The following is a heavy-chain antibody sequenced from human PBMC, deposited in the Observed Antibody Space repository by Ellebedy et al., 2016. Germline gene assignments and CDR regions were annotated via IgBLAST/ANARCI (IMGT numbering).Heavy chain of an antibody. J-gene: IGHJ6*03. CDR2: ISAYNGNT. CDR1: GYTFTNYG. D-gene: IGHD1-20*01. CDR3: ARQVLGITGNPDYMDV. Sequence: ASVKVSCXASGYTFTNYGISWVRQAPGQGLEWMGWISAYNGNTKNGKKFQGRVTMTTDTSTTTAYMELRSLRSDDTAVYYCARQVLGITGNPDYMDVWGKGTTVTVSS. V-gene: IGHV1-18*01.